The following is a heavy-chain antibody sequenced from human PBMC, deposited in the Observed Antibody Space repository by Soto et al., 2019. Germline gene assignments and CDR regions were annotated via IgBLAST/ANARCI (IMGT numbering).Heavy chain of an antibody. CDR1: GFTFSDYY. D-gene: IGHD3-22*01. CDR2: ISSSSSYT. Sequence: GGSLRLSCAASGFTFSDYYMSWIRQAPGKGLEWVSYISSSSSYTNYADSVKGRFTISRDNAKNSLYLQMNSLRAEDTAVYYCARDKGYYDSSGYPLFDYWGKGTLFTVSS. J-gene: IGHJ4*02. V-gene: IGHV3-11*06. CDR3: ARDKGYYDSSGYPLFDY.